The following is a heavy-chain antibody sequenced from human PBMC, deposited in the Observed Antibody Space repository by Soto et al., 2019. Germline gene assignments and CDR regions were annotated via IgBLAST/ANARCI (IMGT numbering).Heavy chain of an antibody. D-gene: IGHD2-15*01. V-gene: IGHV1-69*13. CDR3: ARERGPVVVVAAAVISGFGFDP. Sequence: ASVKVSCKASGGTFSSYAISWVRQAPGQGLEWMGGIIPIFGTANYAQKFQGRVTITADESTSTAYMELSSLRSEDTAVYYCARERGPVVVVAAAVISGFGFDPWGQGTLITVSS. CDR2: IIPIFGTA. CDR1: GGTFSSYA. J-gene: IGHJ5*01.